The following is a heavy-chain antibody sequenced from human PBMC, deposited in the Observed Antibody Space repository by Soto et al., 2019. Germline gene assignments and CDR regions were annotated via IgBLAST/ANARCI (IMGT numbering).Heavy chain of an antibody. CDR1: GYTFTGYY. D-gene: IGHD3-10*01. CDR2: INPNSGGT. Sequence: ASVKVSCKASGYTFTGYYMHWVRQAPGQGLEWMGWINPNSGGTNYAQKFQGRVTMTRDTSISTAYMELSRLRSDDTAVYYCARYFYLEHYFDYWGQGTLVTVSS. J-gene: IGHJ4*02. CDR3: ARYFYLEHYFDY. V-gene: IGHV1-2*02.